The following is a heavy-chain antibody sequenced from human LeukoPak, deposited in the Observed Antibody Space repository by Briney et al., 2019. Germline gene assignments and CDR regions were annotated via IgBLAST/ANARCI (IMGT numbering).Heavy chain of an antibody. CDR1: GFTFSSFA. Sequence: GGSLRLSCAASGFTFSSFAMSWVRQTPGKGLEWVSTISHDGGSTYFADSVKGRFTIPRDNSKSTLYLQMNSLRAEDTALYFCVKDFSSGLFDYWGQGTLVAVSS. CDR3: VKDFSSGLFDY. V-gene: IGHV3-23*01. CDR2: ISHDGGST. J-gene: IGHJ4*02. D-gene: IGHD6-19*01.